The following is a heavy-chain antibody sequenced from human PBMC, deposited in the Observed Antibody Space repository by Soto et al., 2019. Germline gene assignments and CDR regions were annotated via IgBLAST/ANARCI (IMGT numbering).Heavy chain of an antibody. D-gene: IGHD3-10*01. CDR3: ARDLITMVRGVCYYYGMDV. Sequence: EVQLVESGGGLVKPGGSLRLSCAASGFTFSSYSMNWVRQAPGKGLEWVSSISSSSSYIYYADSVKGRFTISRDNAKNSLYLQMNSLGAEDKAVYYCARDLITMVRGVCYYYGMDVWGQGTTVTVSS. CDR2: ISSSSSYI. V-gene: IGHV3-21*01. CDR1: GFTFSSYS. J-gene: IGHJ6*02.